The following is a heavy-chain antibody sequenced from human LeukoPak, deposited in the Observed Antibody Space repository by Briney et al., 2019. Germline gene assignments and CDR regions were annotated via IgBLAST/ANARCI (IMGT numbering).Heavy chain of an antibody. J-gene: IGHJ4*02. CDR3: ARVKVDYDILTGPLYYFDY. Sequence: ASVKVSCKASGYTFTSYDINWVRQATGQGLEWMGWMNPNSGNTGYAQKFQGRVTMTRNTSISTAYMELSSLRSEDTAVYYCARVKVDYDILTGPLYYFDYWGQGTLVTVSS. V-gene: IGHV1-8*01. CDR2: MNPNSGNT. D-gene: IGHD3-9*01. CDR1: GYTFTSYD.